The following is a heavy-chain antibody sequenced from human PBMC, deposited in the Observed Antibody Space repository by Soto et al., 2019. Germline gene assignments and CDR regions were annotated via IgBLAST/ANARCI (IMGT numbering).Heavy chain of an antibody. CDR3: ARVGMAAGIAVAADFDY. D-gene: IGHD6-19*01. CDR1: GGSISSGGYY. Sequence: QVQLQESGPGLVKPSQTLSLTCTVSGGSISSGGYYWSWIRQHPGKGLEWIGYIYYSGSTYYNPSLKSRVTISVDTSKNQFSLKLSSVTAADTAVYYCARVGMAAGIAVAADFDYWGQGTLVTVSS. CDR2: IYYSGST. V-gene: IGHV4-31*03. J-gene: IGHJ4*02.